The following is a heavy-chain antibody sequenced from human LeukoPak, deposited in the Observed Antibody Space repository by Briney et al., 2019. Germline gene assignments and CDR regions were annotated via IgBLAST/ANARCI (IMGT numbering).Heavy chain of an antibody. D-gene: IGHD3-22*01. CDR2: ISYDGSNK. V-gene: IGHV3-30*18. CDR1: GFTFSSYG. CDR3: AKDYYYDSSGDLAGYFDY. Sequence: GGSLRLSCAASGFTFSSYGMHWVRQAPGKGLEWVAVISYDGSNKYYADSVKGRFTISRDSSKNTLYLQMNSLRAEDTAVYYCAKDYYYDSSGDLAGYFDYWGQGTLVTVSS. J-gene: IGHJ4*02.